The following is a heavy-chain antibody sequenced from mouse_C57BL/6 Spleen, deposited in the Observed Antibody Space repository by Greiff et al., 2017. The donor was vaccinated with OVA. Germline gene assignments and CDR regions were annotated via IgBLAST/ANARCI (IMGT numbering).Heavy chain of an antibody. D-gene: IGHD1-1*01. Sequence: EVKVVESGPVLVKPGASVKMSCKASGYTFTDYYMNWVKQSHGKSLEWIGVINPYNGGTSYNQKFKGKATLTVDKSSSTAYMELNSLTSEDSAVYYCAREYYYGSSWFAYWGQGTLVTVSA. V-gene: IGHV1-19*01. CDR1: GYTFTDYY. CDR2: INPYNGGT. CDR3: AREYYYGSSWFAY. J-gene: IGHJ3*01.